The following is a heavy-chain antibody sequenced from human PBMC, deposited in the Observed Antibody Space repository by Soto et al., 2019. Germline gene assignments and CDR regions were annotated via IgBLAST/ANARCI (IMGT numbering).Heavy chain of an antibody. CDR3: ARDMCDFWSGYCAFDI. CDR1: GYTFTSYG. V-gene: IGHV1-18*01. CDR2: ISAYNGNT. J-gene: IGHJ3*02. D-gene: IGHD3-3*01. Sequence: ASVKVSCKASGYTFTSYGISWVRQAPGQGLEWMGWISAYNGNTNYAQKLQGRVTMTTDTSTSTAYMELRSLRSDDTAVYYCARDMCDFWSGYCAFDIWGQGTMVTVSS.